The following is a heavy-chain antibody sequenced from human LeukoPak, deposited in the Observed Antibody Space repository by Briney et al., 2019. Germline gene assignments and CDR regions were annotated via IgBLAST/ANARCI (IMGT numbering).Heavy chain of an antibody. CDR1: GYTFTSYY. J-gene: IGHJ4*02. Sequence: ASVKVSCKASGYTFTSYYMHWVRQAPGQGLEWMGIINPSGGSTSYAQKFQGRVTMTRDMSTSTVYMELSSLRSEDTAVYYCASDYDYVWGSYRYPFDYWGQGTLVTVSS. V-gene: IGHV1-46*01. CDR3: ASDYDYVWGSYRYPFDY. CDR2: INPSGGST. D-gene: IGHD3-16*02.